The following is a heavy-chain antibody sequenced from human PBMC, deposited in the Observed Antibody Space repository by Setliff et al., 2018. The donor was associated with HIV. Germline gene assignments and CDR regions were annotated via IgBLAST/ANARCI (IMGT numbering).Heavy chain of an antibody. Sequence: SETLSLTCTVSGGSIGSYYWSWIRQPPGKGLEWNGYIYYSGSTNYNPSLKSRVTISVDTSKNQFSLKLSSVTAADTAVYYCARQGNSRGYRYGYYYYMDVWGKGTTVTVSS. CDR1: GGSIGSYY. CDR3: ARQGNSRGYRYGYYYYMDV. CDR2: IYYSGST. J-gene: IGHJ6*03. D-gene: IGHD5-18*01. V-gene: IGHV4-59*08.